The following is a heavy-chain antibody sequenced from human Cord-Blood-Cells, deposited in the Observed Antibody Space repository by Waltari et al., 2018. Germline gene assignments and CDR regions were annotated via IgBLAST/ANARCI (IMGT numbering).Heavy chain of an antibody. CDR1: GFTFSSSA. D-gene: IGHD7-27*01. Sequence: EVQLLESGGGLVQPGGSLRLSFAASGFTFSSSAMSWVRQAPGKGLEWVSAISGSGGSTYYSDSLKGRFTISRDNSKNTLYLQMNSLRAEDTAVYYCHLTHDAFDIWGQGTMVTVSS. V-gene: IGHV3-23*01. CDR2: ISGSGGST. J-gene: IGHJ3*02. CDR3: HLTHDAFDI.